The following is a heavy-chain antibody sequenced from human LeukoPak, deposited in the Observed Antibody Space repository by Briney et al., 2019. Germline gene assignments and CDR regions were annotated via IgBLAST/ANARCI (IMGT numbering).Heavy chain of an antibody. CDR1: GFTFSSYG. D-gene: IGHD3-10*01. Sequence: GGSLRLSCAASGFTFSSYGMHWVRQAPGKGLEWVAVISYDGSNKYYADSVKGRFTISRDNSKNTLYLQMNSLRAEDTAVYYCAPHGSAFYYGMDVWGQGTTVTVSS. J-gene: IGHJ6*02. CDR3: APHGSAFYYGMDV. CDR2: ISYDGSNK. V-gene: IGHV3-30*03.